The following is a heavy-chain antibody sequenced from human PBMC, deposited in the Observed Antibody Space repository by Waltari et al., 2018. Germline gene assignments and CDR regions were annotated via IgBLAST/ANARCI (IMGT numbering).Heavy chain of an antibody. V-gene: IGHV4-38-2*01. Sequence: QVQLQESGPGLVKPSETLSLTCAVSGYSISSGYYWGWIRQPPGRGLEWIGSIYHSGSTYYTPALKSRVTISVDTSKNQFSLKLSSVTAADTAVYYCARLGYYYGSGTMDDAFDIWGQGTMVTVSS. CDR3: ARLGYYYGSGTMDDAFDI. CDR2: IYHSGST. J-gene: IGHJ3*02. CDR1: GYSISSGYY. D-gene: IGHD3-10*01.